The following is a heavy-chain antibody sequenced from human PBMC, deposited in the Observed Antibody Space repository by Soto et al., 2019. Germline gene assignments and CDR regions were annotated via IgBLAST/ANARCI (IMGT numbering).Heavy chain of an antibody. Sequence: SETLSLTCTVSGGSISSGGYYWSWIRQHPGKGLEWIGYIYYSGSTYYNPSLKSRVTISVDTSKNQFSLKLSSVTAADTAVYYCARGRTGRGSSWPYNWFDPWGQGTLVTVSS. CDR1: GGSISSGGYY. D-gene: IGHD6-13*01. J-gene: IGHJ5*02. CDR2: IYYSGST. CDR3: ARGRTGRGSSWPYNWFDP. V-gene: IGHV4-31*03.